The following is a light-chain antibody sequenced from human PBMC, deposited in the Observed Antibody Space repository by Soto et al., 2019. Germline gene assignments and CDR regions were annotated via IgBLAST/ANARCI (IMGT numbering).Light chain of an antibody. V-gene: IGKV1-5*01. Sequence: IQMTQSPSTLSASVGDKITITCRCSQSISSWLAWYQQKPGKAPKLLIYDASGLKSGVPSRFSGSGSGTEFTLTISSLQPDDFATYFCQHYNTSWWTFGQGTKVDIK. CDR3: QHYNTSWWT. CDR2: DAS. J-gene: IGKJ1*01. CDR1: QSISSW.